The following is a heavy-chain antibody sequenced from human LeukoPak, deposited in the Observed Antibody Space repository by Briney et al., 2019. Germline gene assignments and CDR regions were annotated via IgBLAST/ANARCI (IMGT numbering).Heavy chain of an antibody. V-gene: IGHV3-48*02. D-gene: IGHD1-26*01. CDR3: ARDPLLTGAHFDY. Sequence: SGGSLRLSCAASGFTFSSYAMSWVRQAPGKGLEWVSAISSSSSTIYYADSVKGRFTISRDNAKNSLYLQMNSLRDEDTAVYYCARDPLLTGAHFDYWGQGTLVTVSS. CDR1: GFTFSSYA. J-gene: IGHJ4*02. CDR2: ISSSSSTI.